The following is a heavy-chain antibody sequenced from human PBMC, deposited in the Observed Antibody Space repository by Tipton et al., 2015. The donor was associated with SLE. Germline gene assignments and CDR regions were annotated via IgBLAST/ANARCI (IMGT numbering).Heavy chain of an antibody. V-gene: IGHV5-51*03. J-gene: IGHJ2*01. CDR3: ARPQGYCSGGSCSLYWYFDL. Sequence: QLVQSGAEVKKPGESLKISCKGSGYNFTNYWIAWVRQMPGKGLEWMGIIYPGDSDTRYSPSFQGQVTISADKSTSTAYLQWSSLMASDTAIYYCARPQGYCSGGSCSLYWYFDLWGRGTLVTVSS. D-gene: IGHD2-15*01. CDR2: IYPGDSDT. CDR1: GYNFTNYW.